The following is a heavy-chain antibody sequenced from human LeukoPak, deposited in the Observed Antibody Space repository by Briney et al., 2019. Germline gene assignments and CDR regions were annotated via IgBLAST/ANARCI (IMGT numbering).Heavy chain of an antibody. V-gene: IGHV1-18*01. Sequence: GASVKVSCKASGYTFTSYGISWVRQAPGQGLEWMGWISAYNGNTNYAQKLQGRVTMTTDTSTSTAYMELRSLRSDDTAVYYCASAYDYGDYAYYYYMDVWGKGTTVTISS. CDR2: ISAYNGNT. CDR1: GYTFTSYG. D-gene: IGHD4-17*01. J-gene: IGHJ6*03. CDR3: ASAYDYGDYAYYYYMDV.